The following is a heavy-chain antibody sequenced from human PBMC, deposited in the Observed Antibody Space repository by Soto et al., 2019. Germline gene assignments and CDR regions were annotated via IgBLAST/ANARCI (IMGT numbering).Heavy chain of an antibody. CDR1: GASISSYY. J-gene: IGHJ4*02. Sequence: SETLSLTCTVSGASISSYYWSWLRQPPGKGLEWIGYNSYSGSTDYNPSLKSRVTISVDTSKNQFSLKLSSATAADTAVYYCARHGGSYSFDYWGQGTLVTSPQ. CDR2: NSYSGST. V-gene: IGHV4-59*08. CDR3: ARHGGSYSFDY. D-gene: IGHD1-26*01.